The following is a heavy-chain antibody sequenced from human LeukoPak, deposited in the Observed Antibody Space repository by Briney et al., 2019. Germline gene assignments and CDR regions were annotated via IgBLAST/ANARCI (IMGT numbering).Heavy chain of an antibody. CDR1: GFTFRSYA. D-gene: IGHD3-22*01. CDR3: AKSYYDSSGYRGGFEN. V-gene: IGHV3-30*04. CDR2: ISYDGSNK. J-gene: IGHJ4*02. Sequence: GGSLRLSCAASGFTFRSYAMHWVRQAPGKGLEWGAVISYDGSNKYYADSVKGRFTISRENSKNTLYLQMNGLRAEDTAVYYCAKSYYDSSGYRGGFENWGQGTLVTVSS.